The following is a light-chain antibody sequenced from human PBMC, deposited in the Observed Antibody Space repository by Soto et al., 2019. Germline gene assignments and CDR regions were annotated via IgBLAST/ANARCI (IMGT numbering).Light chain of an antibody. CDR2: GAS. J-gene: IGKJ4*01. Sequence: EIVMTQSPATLSVSPGERATLSYRASQSVSSNLAWYQQKPGQAPRLLIYGASTRATGIPARFSGSGSGTEFTLTISSLQSEDFAVYYCQQYNNWPRTFGGGTKV. V-gene: IGKV3-15*01. CDR3: QQYNNWPRT. CDR1: QSVSSN.